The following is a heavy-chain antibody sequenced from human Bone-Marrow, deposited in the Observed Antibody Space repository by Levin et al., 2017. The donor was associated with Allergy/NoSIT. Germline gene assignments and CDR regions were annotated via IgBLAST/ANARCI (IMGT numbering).Heavy chain of an antibody. V-gene: IGHV3-23*01. D-gene: IGHD2-15*01. CDR3: AKGSIVVVVAPFDY. CDR1: GFTFSSYA. Sequence: AASVKVSCAASGFTFSSYAMSWVRQAPGKGLEWVSAISGSGGSTYYADSVKGRFTISRDNSKNTLYLQMNSLRAEDTAVYYCAKGSIVVVVAPFDYWGQGTLVTVSS. J-gene: IGHJ4*02. CDR2: ISGSGGST.